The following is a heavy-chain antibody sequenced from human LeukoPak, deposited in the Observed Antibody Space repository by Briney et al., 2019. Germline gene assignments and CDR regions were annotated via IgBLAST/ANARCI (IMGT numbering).Heavy chain of an antibody. V-gene: IGHV1-2*02. J-gene: IGHJ4*02. D-gene: IGHD3-22*01. CDR3: ARGMFVLDYYRFDY. CDR1: GYTFTGYY. CDR2: INPNSGGT. Sequence: ASVKVSCKASGYTFTGYYMNWVRLAPGQGLERMGWINPNSGGTNYAQKFQGRVTMTRDTSISTVYMELSSLRSEDTAVYYCARGMFVLDYYRFDYWGQGTLVTVSS.